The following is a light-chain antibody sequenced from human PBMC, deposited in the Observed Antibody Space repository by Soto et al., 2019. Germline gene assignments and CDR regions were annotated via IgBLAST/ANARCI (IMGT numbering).Light chain of an antibody. Sequence: SYELTQPPSVSVSPGQTASITCSGDKLGNKYACWYQQKPGQSPVLVIYQDNKRPSGFPERFSGCNSGNTATLTISGTQAMDEADYYCQAWDSSSYGFGTGTKLTVL. CDR1: KLGNKY. J-gene: IGLJ1*01. CDR3: QAWDSSSYG. V-gene: IGLV3-1*01. CDR2: QDN.